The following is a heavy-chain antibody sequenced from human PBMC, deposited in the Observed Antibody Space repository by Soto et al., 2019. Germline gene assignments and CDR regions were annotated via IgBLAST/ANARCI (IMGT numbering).Heavy chain of an antibody. CDR3: ARGSTVTSGGRWFDP. CDR1: GFTFRSYS. CDR2: ISSSTSI. J-gene: IGHJ5*02. Sequence: NPGGSLRLSCAASGFTFRSYSMNWVRQAPGQGLEWVSPISSSTSIYYADSLKGRFTISRDNAKNSLFLQMNSLRAEDTAVYYCARGSTVTSGGRWFDPWGRGTLVTVSS. V-gene: IGHV3-21*01. D-gene: IGHD4-4*01.